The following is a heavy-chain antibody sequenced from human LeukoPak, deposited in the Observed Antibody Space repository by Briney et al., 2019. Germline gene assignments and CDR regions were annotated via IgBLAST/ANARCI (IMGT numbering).Heavy chain of an antibody. CDR3: ARDGRGSFADY. CDR2: IKQDGSEK. Sequence: GGSLRLSGAASGFTFSSYWMSWVRQAPGKGLEWVANIKQDGSEKYYVDSVKGRFTISRDNAKNSLYLQMNSLRAEDTAVYYCARDGRGSFADYWGQGTLVTVSS. V-gene: IGHV3-7*01. D-gene: IGHD1-26*01. CDR1: GFTFSSYW. J-gene: IGHJ4*02.